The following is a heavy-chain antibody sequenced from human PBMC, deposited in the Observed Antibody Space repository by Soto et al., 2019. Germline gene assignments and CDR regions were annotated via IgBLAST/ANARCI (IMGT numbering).Heavy chain of an antibody. CDR3: AKDIAIRGYDSRDV. Sequence: GGSLRLSCAASGFTFSSYSMNWVRQAPGKGLEWVSYISSSSSTTYYADSVKGRFTISRDNPKNTLYLQMNSMRAEDTDVYYWAKDIAIRGYDSRDVGGKGTTVTVPS. J-gene: IGHJ6*04. CDR2: ISSSSSTT. CDR1: GFTFSSYS. V-gene: IGHV3-48*01. D-gene: IGHD5-12*01.